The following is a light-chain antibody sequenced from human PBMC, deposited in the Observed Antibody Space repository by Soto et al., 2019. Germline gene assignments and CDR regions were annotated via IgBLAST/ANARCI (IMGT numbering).Light chain of an antibody. CDR2: RAS. J-gene: IGKJ2*01. CDR3: QHYNRYPYT. V-gene: IGKV1-5*03. Sequence: DIQMTQSPSTLSASVGDRVTITCRASQSINNWLAWYQQKPGQAPKLLIYRASSLENGLPSRFSGSGSGTEFTLTISNLQPDDYATYYCQHYNRYPYTFGQGTKLEIK. CDR1: QSINNW.